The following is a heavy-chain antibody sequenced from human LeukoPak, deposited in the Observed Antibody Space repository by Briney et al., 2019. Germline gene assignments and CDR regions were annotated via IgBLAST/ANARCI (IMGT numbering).Heavy chain of an antibody. CDR3: AREADSSGYVFRPDY. J-gene: IGHJ4*02. D-gene: IGHD3-22*01. V-gene: IGHV1-18*01. CDR2: ISVYSDDT. Sequence: RASVTVSCKASGYTFTNYAISWVRQAPGQGLEWMGWISVYSDDTKSAQNLQGRITMTKDTSTSTAYMELRSLRSDDTAVYYCAREADSSGYVFRPDYWGQGILVTVSS. CDR1: GYTFTNYA.